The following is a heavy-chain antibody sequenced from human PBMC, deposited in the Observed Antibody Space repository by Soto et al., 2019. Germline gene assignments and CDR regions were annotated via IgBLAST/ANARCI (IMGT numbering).Heavy chain of an antibody. CDR2: IRNKADSYAT. Sequence: GGSLRLSCAASGFTFSDSAMHWVRQASGKGLEWVGRIRNKADSYATAYAASVKGRFSISRDDSKNTAYLQMNSLKTEDTAVYYCTTSREIPYYYYGMDVWGQGTTVTVSS. CDR1: GFTFSDSA. V-gene: IGHV3-73*01. J-gene: IGHJ6*02. CDR3: TTSREIPYYYYGMDV.